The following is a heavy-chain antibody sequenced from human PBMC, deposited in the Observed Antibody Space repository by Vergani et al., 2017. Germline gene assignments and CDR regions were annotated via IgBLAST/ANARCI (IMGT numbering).Heavy chain of an antibody. CDR2: IKSDGSIT. V-gene: IGHV3-74*03. D-gene: IGHD6-13*01. Sequence: DVHLAESGGGFFQPGGSLRLSCSASGFSFNSYWMHWVRQVPGKGLLWVSRIKSDGSITAYADSVKGRFTISRDNSKNTLYLQMNSLRAEDTAVYYCARDQGIAAAGTLYYFDYWGQGTLVTVSS. CDR1: GFSFNSYW. J-gene: IGHJ4*02. CDR3: ARDQGIAAAGTLYYFDY.